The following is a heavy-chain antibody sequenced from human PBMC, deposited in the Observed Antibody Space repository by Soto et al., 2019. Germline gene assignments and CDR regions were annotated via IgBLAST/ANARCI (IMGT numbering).Heavy chain of an antibody. CDR3: AREIYSNHAGAYYYYMDV. CDR1: GCTFSSYT. Sequence: GASVKVSCKASGCTFSSYTISWVRQAPGQGLEWMGRIIPILGIANYAQKFQGRVTITADKSTSTAYMELSSLRSEDTAVYYCAREIYSNHAGAYYYYMDVWGKGTTVTVSS. D-gene: IGHD4-4*01. CDR2: IIPILGIA. V-gene: IGHV1-69*04. J-gene: IGHJ6*03.